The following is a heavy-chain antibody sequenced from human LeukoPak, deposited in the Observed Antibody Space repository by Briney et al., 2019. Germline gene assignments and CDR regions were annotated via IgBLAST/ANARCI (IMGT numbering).Heavy chain of an antibody. CDR2: ISPGGDYT. D-gene: IGHD1-26*01. J-gene: IGHJ4*02. V-gene: IGHV1-46*01. Sequence: GASVKVSCKASGYTFTSYYMHWVRQAPGQGLEWMGIISPGGDYTGNAQKFQGRVTMTRDTSTSTVYMELGSLRSEDTAVYYCARELRTGVGATDYWGQGTLVTVSS. CDR3: ARELRTGVGATDY. CDR1: GYTFTSYY.